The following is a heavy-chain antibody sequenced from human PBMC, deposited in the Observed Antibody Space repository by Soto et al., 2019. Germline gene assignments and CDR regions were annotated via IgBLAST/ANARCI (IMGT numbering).Heavy chain of an antibody. CDR1: GYTFTGYY. Sequence: ASVKVSCKASGYTFTGYYMHWVRQAPGQGLEWMGWINPNSGGTNYAQKFQGWVTMTRDTSISTAYMELSRLRSDDTAVYYCARERGGQTGTTAFDIWGQGTMVTVSS. V-gene: IGHV1-2*04. D-gene: IGHD1-7*01. CDR3: ARERGGQTGTTAFDI. CDR2: INPNSGGT. J-gene: IGHJ3*02.